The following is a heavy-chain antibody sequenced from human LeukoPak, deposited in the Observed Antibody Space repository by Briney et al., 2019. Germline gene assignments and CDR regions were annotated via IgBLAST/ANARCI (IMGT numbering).Heavy chain of an antibody. CDR2: IYRGGST. D-gene: IGHD3/OR15-3a*01. CDR1: GFTVSSSY. CDR3: ARDGLMSSSP. J-gene: IGHJ5*02. V-gene: IGHV3-66*02. Sequence: GGSLRLFCAPSGFTVSSSYMSWLRQAPGKGLEWVAVIYRGGSTYYADSVKGRFTISRDNSKNTLYLQMNSLRAEDTAVYYCARDGLMSSSPWGQGTLVTVSS.